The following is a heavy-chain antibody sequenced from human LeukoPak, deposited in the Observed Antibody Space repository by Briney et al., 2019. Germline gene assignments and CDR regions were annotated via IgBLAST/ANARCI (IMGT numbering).Heavy chain of an antibody. D-gene: IGHD4-11*01. V-gene: IGHV1-2*02. CDR2: INPNSGGT. J-gene: IGHJ4*02. CDR3: ARLYSQDGAFDY. CDR1: GYTFTGYY. Sequence: ASVKVSCKSSGYTFTGYYMHWVRQAPGQGLEWMGWINPNSGGTNDAQKFQGRVTMTRDTSISTAYMELSRLRSDDTAVYYCARLYSQDGAFDYWGQGTLVTVSS.